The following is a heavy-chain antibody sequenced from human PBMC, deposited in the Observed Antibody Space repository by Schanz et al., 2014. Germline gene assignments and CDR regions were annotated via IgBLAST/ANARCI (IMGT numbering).Heavy chain of an antibody. CDR2: ISDSASTI. D-gene: IGHD3-3*01. Sequence: QVQLVESGGGLVKPGGSLRLSCAASGFTFSDYFMTWIRQAPGKGLEWISYISDSASTIHYADSVKGRFIISRDNAKHSLYLPMNTPRADGTAVYYCALGDFWSTYSFDSWGRGTLVTVSS. J-gene: IGHJ4*02. CDR1: GFTFSDYF. CDR3: ALGDFWSTYSFDS. V-gene: IGHV3-11*01.